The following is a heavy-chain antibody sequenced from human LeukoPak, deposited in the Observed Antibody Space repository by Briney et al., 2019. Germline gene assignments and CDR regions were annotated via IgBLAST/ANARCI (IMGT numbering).Heavy chain of an antibody. J-gene: IGHJ4*02. CDR2: INPNSGGT. V-gene: IGHV1-2*02. CDR1: GYTFTGYY. D-gene: IGHD3-9*01. CDR3: ARGGMVSPYFDWLGIDYFDY. Sequence: ASVKVSCKASGYTFTGYYMHWVRQAPGQGLEWMGWINPNSGGTNYAQKFQGRVTMTRDTSISTAYMELSRLRSDDTAVYYCARGGMVSPYFDWLGIDYFDYWGQGTLVTVSS.